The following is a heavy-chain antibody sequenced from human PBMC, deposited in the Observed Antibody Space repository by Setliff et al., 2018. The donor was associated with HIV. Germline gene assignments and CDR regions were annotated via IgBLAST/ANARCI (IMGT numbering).Heavy chain of an antibody. D-gene: IGHD4-17*01. CDR3: ATWTRAETSENFQH. V-gene: IGHV5-51*01. Sequence: PGESLKISCKASGYSFTIYWIGWVRQMPGKGLEWMGVIYPGDSDTRYSPSFQGRVTISADKSITTAYVQWSSLKASDTAMYYCATWTRAETSENFQHWGQGTLVTVSS. CDR1: GYSFTIYW. J-gene: IGHJ1*01. CDR2: IYPGDSDT.